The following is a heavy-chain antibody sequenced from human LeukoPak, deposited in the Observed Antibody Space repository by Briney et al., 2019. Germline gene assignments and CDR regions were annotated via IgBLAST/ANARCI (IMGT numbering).Heavy chain of an antibody. V-gene: IGHV5-51*01. CDR2: IYPGDSDT. CDR1: GYSFTSYW. Sequence: GESLKISCKGSGYSFTSYWIGWVRQMPGKGLEWMGIIYPGDSDTRYSPSFQGQVTISADKSISTAYLQWSSLKAPDTAMYYCARLLRYCSSTSCYTLNYWGQGTLVTVSS. CDR3: ARLLRYCSSTSCYTLNY. D-gene: IGHD2-2*02. J-gene: IGHJ4*02.